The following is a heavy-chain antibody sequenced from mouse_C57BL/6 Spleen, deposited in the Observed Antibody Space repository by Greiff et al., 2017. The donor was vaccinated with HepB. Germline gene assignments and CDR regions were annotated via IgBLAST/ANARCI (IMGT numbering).Heavy chain of an antibody. D-gene: IGHD2-4*01. Sequence: QVHVKQSGAELVKPGASVKISCKASGYAFSSYWMNWVKQRPGKGLEWIGQIYPGDGDTNYNGKFKGKATLTADKSSSTAYMQLSSLTSEDSAVYFCARCYDYDVAMDYWGQGTSVTVSS. J-gene: IGHJ4*01. V-gene: IGHV1-80*01. CDR2: IYPGDGDT. CDR1: GYAFSSYW. CDR3: ARCYDYDVAMDY.